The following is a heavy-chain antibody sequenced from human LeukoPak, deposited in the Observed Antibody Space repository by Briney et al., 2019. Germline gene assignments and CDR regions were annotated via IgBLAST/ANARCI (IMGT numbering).Heavy chain of an antibody. V-gene: IGHV3-66*01. CDR3: ARDKDGYSYGHGYYFDY. Sequence: GGSLRLSCAASGFTASGNNMSWVPQAPGRGLEWVSVIYSGGSTYYADSVKGRFTISRDNSKNTPYLQMNSLRAEDTAVYYCARDKDGYSYGHGYYFDYWGQGTLVTVSS. D-gene: IGHD5-18*01. CDR1: GFTASGNN. CDR2: IYSGGST. J-gene: IGHJ4*02.